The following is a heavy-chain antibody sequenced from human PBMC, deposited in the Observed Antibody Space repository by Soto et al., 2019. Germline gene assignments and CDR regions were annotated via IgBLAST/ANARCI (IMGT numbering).Heavy chain of an antibody. Sequence: PGGSLRLSCAASGFTVSSNYMIWVRQAPGKGLEWVSVIYSGGSTYYADSVKGRFTISRDNSKNTLYLQMNSLRAEDTAVYYCARDRISAGMDVWGQGTTVTVSS. CDR1: GFTVSSNY. D-gene: IGHD3-16*02. CDR3: ARDRISAGMDV. J-gene: IGHJ6*02. V-gene: IGHV3-53*01. CDR2: IYSGGST.